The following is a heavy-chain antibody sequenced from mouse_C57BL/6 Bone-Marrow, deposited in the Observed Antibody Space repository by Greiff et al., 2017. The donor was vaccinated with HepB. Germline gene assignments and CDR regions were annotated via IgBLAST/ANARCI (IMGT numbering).Heavy chain of an antibody. D-gene: IGHD1-1*01. V-gene: IGHV1-64*01. CDR2: IHPNSGST. Sequence: QVQLQQPGAELVKPGASVKLSCTASGYTFTSYWMHWVKQRPGQGLEWIGMIHPNSGSTNYNEKFKSKATLTVDKSSSTAYMQLSSLTSEDSAGYYCAGPIYYGSSYEDAMDYWGQGTSVTVSS. J-gene: IGHJ4*01. CDR1: GYTFTSYW. CDR3: AGPIYYGSSYEDAMDY.